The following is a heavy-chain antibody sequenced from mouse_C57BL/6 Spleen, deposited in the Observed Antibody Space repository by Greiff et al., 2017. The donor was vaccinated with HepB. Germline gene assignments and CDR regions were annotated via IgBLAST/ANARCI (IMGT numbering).Heavy chain of an antibody. CDR2: IYPGSGST. CDR1: GYTFTSYW. J-gene: IGHJ2*01. CDR3: ARDYYGLDY. Sequence: QVQLKESGAELVKPGASVKMSCKASGYTFTSYWITWVKQRPGQGLEWIGDIYPGSGSTNYNEKFKSKATLTVDTSSSTAYMQLSSLTSEDSAVYYCARDYYGLDYWGQGTTLTVSS. V-gene: IGHV1-55*01. D-gene: IGHD1-1*01.